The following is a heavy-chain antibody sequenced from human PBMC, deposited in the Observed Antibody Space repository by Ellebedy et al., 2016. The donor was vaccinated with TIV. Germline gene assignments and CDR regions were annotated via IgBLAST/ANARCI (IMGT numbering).Heavy chain of an antibody. CDR1: GYSFTTYW. CDR3: AKRDGDWGS. D-gene: IGHD2-21*01. J-gene: IGHJ5*02. CDR2: VNPGDSDT. Sequence: GGSLRLXXKGSGYSFTTYWIGWVRQMPGKGLEWMGIVNPGDSDTRYSPSFEGQVTISVDKSITTAYLQWNSLKASDTAMYYCAKRDGDWGSWGQGTLVTVSS. V-gene: IGHV5-51*01.